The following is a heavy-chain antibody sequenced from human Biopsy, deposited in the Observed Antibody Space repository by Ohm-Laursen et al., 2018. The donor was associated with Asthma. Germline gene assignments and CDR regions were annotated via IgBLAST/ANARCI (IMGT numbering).Heavy chain of an antibody. D-gene: IGHD3-10*01. CDR1: GFRFSDYG. Sequence: SLRLSCAAPGFRFSDYGMHWARQAPGKGLEWVASVSSSGGARDYADSVRGRFTISRDNAKNKVYLQMNSLRVEDTAIYYCAKEATGIWVRGVPTVWLDPWGQGTLVTVSS. V-gene: IGHV3-23*01. J-gene: IGHJ5*02. CDR3: AKEATGIWVRGVPTVWLDP. CDR2: VSSSGGAR.